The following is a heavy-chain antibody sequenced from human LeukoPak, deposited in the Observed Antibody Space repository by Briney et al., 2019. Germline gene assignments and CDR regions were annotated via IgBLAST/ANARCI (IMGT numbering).Heavy chain of an antibody. Sequence: ASVKVSCKASGYTFTAWYMHWVRQAPGQGFEWMGWINPNAGDTNYTQKFQGRVTMTRDTSISTAYMELSSLRSDDTAVYYCARGFNFDYWGQGALVTVSS. D-gene: IGHD3-10*01. CDR2: INPNAGDT. CDR3: ARGFNFDY. V-gene: IGHV1-2*02. J-gene: IGHJ4*02. CDR1: GYTFTAWY.